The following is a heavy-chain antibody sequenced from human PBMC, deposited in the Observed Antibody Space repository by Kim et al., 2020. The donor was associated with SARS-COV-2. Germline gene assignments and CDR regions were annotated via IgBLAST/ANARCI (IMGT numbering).Heavy chain of an antibody. J-gene: IGHJ4*02. CDR3: ARRKHYYDGGLGY. V-gene: IGHV4-34*01. D-gene: IGHD3-3*01. Sequence: NPSLKSRVTISVDTSKNQFSLKLSSVTAADTAVYYCARRKHYYDGGLGYWGQGTLVTVSS.